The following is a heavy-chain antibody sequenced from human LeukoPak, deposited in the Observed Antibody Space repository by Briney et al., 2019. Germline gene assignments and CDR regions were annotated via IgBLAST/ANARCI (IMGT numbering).Heavy chain of an antibody. V-gene: IGHV3-33*01. J-gene: IGHJ4*02. CDR2: IWYDGSKK. D-gene: IGHD4-17*01. CDR3: ARDRELNTADY. Sequence: GGSLRLYCAASGFTFSSYGMRWVRQAPGKGLEWVAVIWYDGSKKYHADSVKGRFTISRDNSKNTLYLQMNSLRAEDTAVYYCARDRELNTADYWGQGTLVTVSS. CDR1: GFTFSSYG.